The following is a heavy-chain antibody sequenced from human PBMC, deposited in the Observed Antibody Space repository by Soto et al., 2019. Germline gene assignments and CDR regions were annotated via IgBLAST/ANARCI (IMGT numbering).Heavy chain of an antibody. J-gene: IGHJ5*02. V-gene: IGHV4-30-2*01. Sequence: QLQLQESGSGLVKPSQTLSLTCAVSGGSISSGGYSWSWIRQPPGKGLEWIGYIYHSGSTYYNPSLXSXXTISVDRSKHHFSLKLSPVTAADTAVYCCARVPDRWGQGTLVTVSS. CDR3: ARVPDR. CDR2: IYHSGST. D-gene: IGHD2-2*01. CDR1: GGSISSGGYS.